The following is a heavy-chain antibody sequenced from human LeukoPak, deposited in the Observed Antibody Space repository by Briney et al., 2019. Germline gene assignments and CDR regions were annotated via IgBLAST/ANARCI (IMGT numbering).Heavy chain of an antibody. CDR2: IYYSGRT. CDR3: ARGQKYRNGYTVTELGSGYFDY. CDR1: GGSISSYY. Sequence: SETLPLTCSVSGGSISSYYWSWTRQPPGKGLEWIGYIYYSGRTNYNPSLKSRVTISVDTSKNQFSLTLSSVTAADTAVYYCARGQKYRNGYTVTELGSGYFDYWGQGTLVTVSS. J-gene: IGHJ4*02. V-gene: IGHV4-59*01. D-gene: IGHD5-18*01.